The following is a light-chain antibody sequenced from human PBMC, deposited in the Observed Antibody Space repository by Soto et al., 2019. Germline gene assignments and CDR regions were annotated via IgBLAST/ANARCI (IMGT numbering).Light chain of an antibody. CDR3: CSYTGRVTFVI. J-gene: IGLJ2*01. CDR2: DVS. CDR1: SSDVGGYNY. Sequence: QSALTQPASVSGSPGQSITISCTGTSSDVGGYNYVSWYQQHPGKAPKLLIFDVSQRPSGVPDRFAGSKSGDTASLTISGLQADDEADYYCCSYTGRVTFVIFGGGTKLTVL. V-gene: IGLV2-11*01.